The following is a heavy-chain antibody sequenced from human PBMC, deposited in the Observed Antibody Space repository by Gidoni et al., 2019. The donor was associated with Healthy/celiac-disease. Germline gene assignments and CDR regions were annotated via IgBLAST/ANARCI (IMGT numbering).Heavy chain of an antibody. J-gene: IGHJ5*02. CDR1: GFTFSSYW. CDR3: ARGEPGMWGFDP. CDR2: INSDGSST. V-gene: IGHV3-74*01. Sequence: EVQLVESGGGLVQPGGSLRLSCAASGFTFSSYWMHWVRQAPGKGLVWVSRINSDGSSTSYADSVKGRFTISRDNAKNTLYLQMNSLRAEDTAVYYCARGEPGMWGFDPWGQGTLVTVSS. D-gene: IGHD1-26*01.